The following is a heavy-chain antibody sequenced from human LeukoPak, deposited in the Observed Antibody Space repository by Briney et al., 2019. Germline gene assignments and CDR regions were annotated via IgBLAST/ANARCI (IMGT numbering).Heavy chain of an antibody. J-gene: IGHJ4*02. CDR3: SRLTSDDSGGYYGH. CDR2: IRSKANSYAT. D-gene: IGHD3-22*01. Sequence: GGSLRLSCAASGFTFSGSAIHWVRQASGKGLEWVGRIRSKANSYATAYTASLKGRFTISRDDSKNTAYLQMNSLKSEDTAVYYCSRLTSDDSGGYYGHWGQGTLVTVSS. CDR1: GFTFSGSA. V-gene: IGHV3-73*01.